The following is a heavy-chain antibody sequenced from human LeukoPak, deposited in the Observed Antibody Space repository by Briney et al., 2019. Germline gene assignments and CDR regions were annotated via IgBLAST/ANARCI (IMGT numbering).Heavy chain of an antibody. CDR1: GYSISSGYY. D-gene: IGHD3-3*01. J-gene: IGHJ5*02. V-gene: IGHV4-4*07. Sequence: SETLSLTCAVSGYSISSGYYWGWIRQPAGEELEWIGRIYTSGSTNYNPSLKSRVTMSVDTSKNQFSLKLSSVTAADTAVYYCAREGYYDFWSGYYGNWFDPWGQGTLVTVSS. CDR2: IYTSGST. CDR3: AREGYYDFWSGYYGNWFDP.